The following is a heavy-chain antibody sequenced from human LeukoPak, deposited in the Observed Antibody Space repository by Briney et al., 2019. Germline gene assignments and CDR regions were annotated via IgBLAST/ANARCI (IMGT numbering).Heavy chain of an antibody. CDR3: ARSLVTLDY. J-gene: IGHJ4*02. V-gene: IGHV3-23*01. CDR2: ISGSGNTI. D-gene: IGHD4-23*01. Sequence: GGSLRLSCAASGFTFSSYAMNWVRQAPGKGLEWVSFISGSGNTIYYADSVKGRFTISRDTSKDTLYLQMNSLRAEDTALYYCARSLVTLDYWGQGTLVTVSS. CDR1: GFTFSSYA.